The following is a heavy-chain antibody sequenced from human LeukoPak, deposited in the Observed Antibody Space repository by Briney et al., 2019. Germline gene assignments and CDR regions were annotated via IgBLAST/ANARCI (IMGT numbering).Heavy chain of an antibody. CDR1: GFTVSTNY. D-gene: IGHD2-8*02. CDR3: ARGRWDTGGLHGLGV. CDR2: IYSGGST. Sequence: PGGSLRLSCAASGFTVSTNYMSWVRQAPGKGLEWVSVIYSGGSTYYADSVKGRFTISRDNSQNTLYLQGNNLRAEDTAVYCCARGRWDTGGLHGLGVWGQVTTVTVSS. V-gene: IGHV3-66*01. J-gene: IGHJ6*02.